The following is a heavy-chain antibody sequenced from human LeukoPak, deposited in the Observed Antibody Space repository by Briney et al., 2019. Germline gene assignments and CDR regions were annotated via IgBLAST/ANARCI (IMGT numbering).Heavy chain of an antibody. CDR1: GGSFSGYY. D-gene: IGHD6-6*01. V-gene: IGHV4-34*01. J-gene: IGHJ5*02. Sequence: SETLSLTCAVYGGSFSGYYWSWIRQPPGKGLEWIGEINHSGSTYYNPSLKSRVTISVDTSKNQFSLKLSSVTAADTAVYYCARQVPIAARPRGWFDPWGQGTLVTVSS. CDR2: INHSGST. CDR3: ARQVPIAARPRGWFDP.